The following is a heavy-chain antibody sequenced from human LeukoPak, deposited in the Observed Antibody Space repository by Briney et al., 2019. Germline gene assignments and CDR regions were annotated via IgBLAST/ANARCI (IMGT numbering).Heavy chain of an antibody. CDR3: AKGRILPSYYGMDV. J-gene: IGHJ6*02. CDR2: ITATSLHI. CDR1: GVTFSGYS. Sequence: GGSLRLSCAASGVTFSGYSMNWVRQAPGKGLEWVSAITATSLHIYYADSVKGRFTISRDNAKNSLYLQMNSLRAEDTAVYYCAKGRILPSYYGMDVWGQGTTVTVSS. V-gene: IGHV3-21*06.